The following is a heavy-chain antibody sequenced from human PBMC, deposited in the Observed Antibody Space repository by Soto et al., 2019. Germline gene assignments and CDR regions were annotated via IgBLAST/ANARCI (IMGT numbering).Heavy chain of an antibody. J-gene: IGHJ3*02. CDR1: GYTFTSDR. V-gene: IGHV1-18*01. D-gene: IGHD3-3*01. CDR2: ISAYNGNT. CDR3: ATLRFLEWYLSEDAFDI. Sequence: ASVNVSCKASGYTFTSDRISWVRQAPGQGFEWMGWISAYNGNTNYAQKLQGRVTMTTDTSTSTAYMELRSLRSDDTAVYYCATLRFLEWYLSEDAFDIWGQGTMVTVSS.